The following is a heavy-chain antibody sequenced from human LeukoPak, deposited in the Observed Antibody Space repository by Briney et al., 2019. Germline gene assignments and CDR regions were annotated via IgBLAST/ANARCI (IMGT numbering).Heavy chain of an antibody. CDR2: VSGSGGAT. J-gene: IGHJ4*02. V-gene: IGHV3-23*01. CDR1: GFTFSSWA. D-gene: IGHD2-2*01. Sequence: PGGSLRLSCAASGFTFSSWAVSWVRQAPGKGLEWVSAVSGSGGATYYADSVRGRFTISRDNSKNTLYLQMNSLRAEDTAVYYCAREGCTRCTPFVDFWGQGILVTVSS. CDR3: AREGCTRCTPFVDF.